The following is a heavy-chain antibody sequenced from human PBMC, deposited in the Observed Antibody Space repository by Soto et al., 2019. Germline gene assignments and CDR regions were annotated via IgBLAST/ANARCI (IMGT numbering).Heavy chain of an antibody. D-gene: IGHD2-15*01. J-gene: IGHJ5*02. CDR3: ARQDRVVAEGRWFDP. CDR2: VHYSGNT. CDR1: GYSISSGYH. Sequence: LSLTCTVSGYSISSGYHWAWIRQPPGKGLEWLGSVHYSGNTYYNPSLKSRLTISVDKSKIQFSLNLSSVTAADTAVYYCARQDRVVAEGRWFDPWGQGTLVTVSS. V-gene: IGHV4-38-2*02.